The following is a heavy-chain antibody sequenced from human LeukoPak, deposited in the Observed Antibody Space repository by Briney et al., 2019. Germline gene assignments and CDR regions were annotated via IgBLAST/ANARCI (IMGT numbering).Heavy chain of an antibody. D-gene: IGHD6-13*01. Sequence: GGSLRLSCAASGFTFDDYGMSWVRQAPGKGLEWVSGINWNGCSTGYADSVKGRFTISRDNAKNSLYLQMNSLRAEDTALYYCARGTLKAAATDFDYWGQGTLVTVSS. CDR1: GFTFDDYG. CDR3: ARGTLKAAATDFDY. V-gene: IGHV3-20*04. J-gene: IGHJ4*02. CDR2: INWNGCST.